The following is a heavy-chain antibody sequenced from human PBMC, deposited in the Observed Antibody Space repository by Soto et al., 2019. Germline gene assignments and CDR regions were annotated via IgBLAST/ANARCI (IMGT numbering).Heavy chain of an antibody. Sequence: PSHSLTLTYSSIGCAFIAHKWTWIRQPPGKGLEWIGEINHSGSTNYNPSLKSRVTISVDTSKNQFSLKLSSVTAADTAVYYCARVSGIYYYGMDVWGQGT. CDR2: INHSGST. CDR1: GCAFIAHK. CDR3: ARVSGIYYYGMDV. D-gene: IGHD3-10*01. J-gene: IGHJ6*02. V-gene: IGHV4-34*01.